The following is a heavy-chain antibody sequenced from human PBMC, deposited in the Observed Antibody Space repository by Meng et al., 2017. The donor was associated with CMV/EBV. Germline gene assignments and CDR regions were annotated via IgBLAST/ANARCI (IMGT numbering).Heavy chain of an antibody. J-gene: IGHJ4*02. CDR2: INPNSGGT. CDR1: GSTFTGYY. CDR3: ARARLTMVVTPY. Sequence: CKASGSTFTGYYMHWVRQAPGQGLEWMGWINPNSGGTNYAQKFQGRVTMTRDTSISTAYMELSRLRSDDTAVYYCARARLTMVVTPYWGQGTLVTVSS. V-gene: IGHV1-2*02. D-gene: IGHD4-23*01.